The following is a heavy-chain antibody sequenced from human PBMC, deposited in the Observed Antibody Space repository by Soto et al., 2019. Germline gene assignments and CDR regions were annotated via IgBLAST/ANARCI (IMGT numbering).Heavy chain of an antibody. CDR3: AKDAAYYFDD. D-gene: IGHD6-25*01. CDR1: GFTFDDYA. Sequence: EVQLVESGGGLVQPGRSLRLSCAASGFTFDDYAMHWVRQAPGKGLEWVSGISWGSGSIAYADSVKGRFTISRDNAKNSLYLQMNSLSAEDTALYYCAKDAAYYFDDCGQGTLVTVAS. V-gene: IGHV3-9*01. J-gene: IGHJ4*02. CDR2: ISWGSGSI.